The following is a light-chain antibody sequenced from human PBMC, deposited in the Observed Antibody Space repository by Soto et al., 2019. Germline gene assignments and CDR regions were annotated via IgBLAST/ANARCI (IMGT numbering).Light chain of an antibody. CDR1: QSVNIN. Sequence: EIVMTQSPATLSVSPGERATLSCRASQSVNINLAWYQQKPGQAPRLLIYGASTRATGIPARFSGSGSGTEFTLTISSLQSEDFAVYYCQHYNNWPPWTFGQGTKVDIK. V-gene: IGKV3-15*01. CDR3: QHYNNWPPWT. CDR2: GAS. J-gene: IGKJ1*01.